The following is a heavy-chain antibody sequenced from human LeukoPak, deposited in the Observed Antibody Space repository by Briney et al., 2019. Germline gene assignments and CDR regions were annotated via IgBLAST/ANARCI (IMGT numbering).Heavy chain of an antibody. CDR2: VYYSGST. V-gene: IGHV4-39*07. Sequence: PSETLSLTCTVSGGSISSTTYYWGWIRQPPGKGLEWIGTVYYSGSTYYNPSLKSRVTISVDTSKNQFSLKLSSVTAADTAVYYCARVNYGSGSYYYYYYMDVWGKGTTVTISS. J-gene: IGHJ6*03. CDR3: ARVNYGSGSYYYYYYMDV. CDR1: GGSISSTTYY. D-gene: IGHD3-10*01.